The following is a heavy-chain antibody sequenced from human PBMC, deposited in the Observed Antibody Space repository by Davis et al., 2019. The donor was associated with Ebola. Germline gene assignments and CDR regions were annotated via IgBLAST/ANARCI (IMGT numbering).Heavy chain of an antibody. V-gene: IGHV4-34*01. D-gene: IGHD5-12*01. CDR2: INHSGST. J-gene: IGHJ6*01. CDR1: GGAFPGYF. Sequence: SETLSLTCSVSGGAFPGYFWNWIRQAPGKGLEWIGEINHSGSTNYSPSLQRRVTISVDTSKNQFSLKVRSVTAADTAVYYCTRGGYSMSHGHGMDVWGQGAMVTVSS. CDR3: TRGGYSMSHGHGMDV.